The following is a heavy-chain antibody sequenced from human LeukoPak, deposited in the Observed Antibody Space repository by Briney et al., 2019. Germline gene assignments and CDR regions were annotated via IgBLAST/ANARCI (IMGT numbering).Heavy chain of an antibody. D-gene: IGHD2-8*01. CDR2: LYSGGST. Sequence: GGSLRLSCAASGLTVSSNYMTWVRQAPGKGLEWVSVLYSGGSTYYADSVKGRFTISRDSSKNTMYLQMNNLRAEDTAVYYCSKDDCVNGICYLDKWGQGTLVTVSS. CDR1: GLTVSSNY. CDR3: SKDDCVNGICYLDK. V-gene: IGHV3-53*01. J-gene: IGHJ4*02.